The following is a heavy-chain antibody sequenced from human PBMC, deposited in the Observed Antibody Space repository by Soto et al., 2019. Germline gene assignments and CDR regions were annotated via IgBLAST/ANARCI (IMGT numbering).Heavy chain of an antibody. D-gene: IGHD3-16*02. CDR1: GFTFSNYA. CDR3: AKDRMITFGGVIDQATCDY. CDR2: IGGSGGST. J-gene: IGHJ4*02. V-gene: IGHV3-23*01. Sequence: EVQLLESGGGLVQPGGSLRLSCAASGFTFSNYAMNWVRQAPGKGLEWVSLIGGSGGSTYYAEYVKGRFTISRDNSKNTLYLQMNRLRAEDTAVYYCAKDRMITFGGVIDQATCDYWGQGTLVTVSS.